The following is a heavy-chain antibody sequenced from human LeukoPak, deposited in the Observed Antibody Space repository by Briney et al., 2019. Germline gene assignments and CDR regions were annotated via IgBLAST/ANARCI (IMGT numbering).Heavy chain of an antibody. CDR3: AKDGTNYFDY. J-gene: IGHJ4*02. V-gene: IGHV3-43D*03. CDR2: ITWDGGRT. CDR1: GYSISSGYY. Sequence: QSSETLSLSCTVSGYSISSGYYWGWIRQPPGKGLEWVSLITWDGGRTYYADSVEGRFTISRDNSKNSLYLQMNSLRAEDTALYYCAKDGTNYFDYWGQGTLVTVSS. D-gene: IGHD3/OR15-3a*01.